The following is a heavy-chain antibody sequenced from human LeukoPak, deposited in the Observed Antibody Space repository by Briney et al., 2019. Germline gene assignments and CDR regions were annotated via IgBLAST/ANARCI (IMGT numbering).Heavy chain of an antibody. V-gene: IGHV1-2*02. CDR1: GYTLTGYY. Sequence: ASVKVSCKASGYTLTGYYMHWVRQAPGQGLEWMGWINPNSGGTNYAQKFQGRVTMTRDTSISTAYMELSRLRSDDTAVYYCARGPERITMVRGVIRTTLDYWGQGTLVTVSS. CDR3: ARGPERITMVRGVIRTTLDY. CDR2: INPNSGGT. J-gene: IGHJ4*02. D-gene: IGHD3-10*01.